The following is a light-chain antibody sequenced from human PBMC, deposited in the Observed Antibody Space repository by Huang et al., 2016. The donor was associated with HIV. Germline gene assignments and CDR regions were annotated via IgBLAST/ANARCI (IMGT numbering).Light chain of an antibody. CDR3: QQRSNWPRT. V-gene: IGKV3-11*01. Sequence: EVVLTQSPATLSLSPGERATLSCRASPSVSSYLAWYQQKPGQAPRLLIYEASNRATGIPARFSGSGSGTDFTLTISSLEPEDFAVYYCQQRSNWPRTFGQGTKVEIK. J-gene: IGKJ1*01. CDR1: PSVSSY. CDR2: EAS.